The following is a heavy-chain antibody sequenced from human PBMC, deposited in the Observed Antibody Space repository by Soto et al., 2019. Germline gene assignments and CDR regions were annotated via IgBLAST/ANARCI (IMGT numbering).Heavy chain of an antibody. CDR2: ISGSGGST. J-gene: IGHJ2*01. CDR3: AKGRGYCSSTSCSKGWYFDL. V-gene: IGHV3-23*01. CDR1: GFTFSSYA. Sequence: LRLSCAASGFTFSSYAMSWVRQAPGKGLEWVSAISGSGGSTYYADSVKGRFTISRDNSKNTLYLQMNSLRAEDTAVYYCAKGRGYCSSTSCSKGWYFDLWGRGTLVTVSS. D-gene: IGHD2-2*01.